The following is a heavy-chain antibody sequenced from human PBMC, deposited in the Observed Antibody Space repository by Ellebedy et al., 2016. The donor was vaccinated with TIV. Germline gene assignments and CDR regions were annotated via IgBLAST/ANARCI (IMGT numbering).Heavy chain of an antibody. V-gene: IGHV3-7*01. CDR2: IKQDGSEK. J-gene: IGHJ1*01. CDR3: ARDYSSGYYRAEYFQD. CDR1: GFTFSSYW. Sequence: GGSLRLXXAASGFTFSSYWMSWVRQAPGKGLEWVANIKQDGSEKYYVDSVKGRFTISRDNAKNSLYLQMNTLRAEDTALYYCARDYSSGYYRAEYFQDWGQGTLVTVSS. D-gene: IGHD3-22*01.